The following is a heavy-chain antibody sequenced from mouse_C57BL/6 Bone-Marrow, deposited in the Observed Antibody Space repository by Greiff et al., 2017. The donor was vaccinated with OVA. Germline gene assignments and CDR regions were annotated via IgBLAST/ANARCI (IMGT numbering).Heavy chain of an antibody. J-gene: IGHJ2*01. V-gene: IGHV14-4*01. CDR2: IDPENGDT. CDR3: TSYGRFDY. Sequence: EVQLQQSGAELVRPGASVKFSCTASGFNIKDDYMHWVNQRPEQGLDWIEGIDPENGDTEYASKFQGKATITADTSSNTAYLQLSSLTSEDTAVYYCTSYGRFDYWGQGTTLTVSS. CDR1: GFNIKDDY. D-gene: IGHD1-1*02.